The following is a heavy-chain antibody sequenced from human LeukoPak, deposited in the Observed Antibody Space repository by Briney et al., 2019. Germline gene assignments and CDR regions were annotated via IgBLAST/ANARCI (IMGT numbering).Heavy chain of an antibody. CDR1: GYTLTELS. V-gene: IGHV1-24*01. D-gene: IGHD3-22*01. CDR3: ATDARYDSSGYWGFDP. J-gene: IGHJ5*02. Sequence: ASVKVSCKVSGYTLTELSMHWVRQAPGKGREWMGGFDPEDGETIYAQKFQGRVTMTEDTSTDTAYMELSSLRSEDTAVYYCATDARYDSSGYWGFDPWGQGTLVTVSS. CDR2: FDPEDGET.